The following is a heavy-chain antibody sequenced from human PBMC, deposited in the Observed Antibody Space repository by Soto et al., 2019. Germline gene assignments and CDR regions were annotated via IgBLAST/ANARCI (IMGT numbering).Heavy chain of an antibody. CDR3: ARDLDCIGGSCYSEIGTFDF. D-gene: IGHD2-15*01. CDR1: GFTFSDYY. J-gene: IGHJ4*02. Sequence: GGSLRLSCAASGFTFSDYYMSWIRQAPGKGLEWVSYISSSGSTIYYADSVKGRFTISRDNAKNSLYLQMNSLRAEDTAVYYCARDLDCIGGSCYSEIGTFDFRAQRTLDPGSS. V-gene: IGHV3-11*01. CDR2: ISSSGSTI.